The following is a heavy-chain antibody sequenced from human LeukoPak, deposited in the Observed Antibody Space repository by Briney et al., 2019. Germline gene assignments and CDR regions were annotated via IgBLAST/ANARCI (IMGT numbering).Heavy chain of an antibody. D-gene: IGHD3-16*02. CDR1: GYTFTSYD. CDR2: MNPNSGNT. CDR3: ARAPKRVWGSYRPFDY. Sequence: ASVKVSCKASGYTFTSYDINWVRQATGQGPEWMGWMNPNSGNTGYAQKFQGRVTMTRNTSISTAYMELSSLRSEDTAVYYCARAPKRVWGSYRPFDYWGQGTLVTVSS. J-gene: IGHJ4*02. V-gene: IGHV1-8*01.